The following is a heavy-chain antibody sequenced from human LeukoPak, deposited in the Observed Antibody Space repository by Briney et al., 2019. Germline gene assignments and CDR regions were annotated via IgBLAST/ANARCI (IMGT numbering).Heavy chain of an antibody. Sequence: SETLSLTCTVSGASISSYYWSWIRQPPGKGLEWIGYIYYSGSTNYNPSLKSRVTISVDTSKNQFSLKLSSVTAADTAVYYCARDAGDGYNDYWGQGTLVTVSS. CDR1: GASISSYY. D-gene: IGHD5-24*01. J-gene: IGHJ4*02. CDR2: IYYSGST. CDR3: ARDAGDGYNDY. V-gene: IGHV4-59*01.